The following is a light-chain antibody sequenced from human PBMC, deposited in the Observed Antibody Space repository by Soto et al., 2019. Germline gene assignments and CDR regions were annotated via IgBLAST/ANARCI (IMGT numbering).Light chain of an antibody. Sequence: EIVLKQSPSTLSLSQGERATLSFRASQSVSNNYLAWYQQKPGQAPRLLIYGASNRATGIPDRFSGSGSGTDFTLTISRLEPEDFAVYYCQQYGSSGTFGQGTKVDI. CDR2: GAS. CDR3: QQYGSSGT. V-gene: IGKV3-20*01. J-gene: IGKJ1*01. CDR1: QSVSNNY.